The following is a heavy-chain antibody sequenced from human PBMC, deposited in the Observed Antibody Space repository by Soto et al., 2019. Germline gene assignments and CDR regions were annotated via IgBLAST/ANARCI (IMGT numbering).Heavy chain of an antibody. D-gene: IGHD5-18*01. V-gene: IGHV1-69*13. CDR3: ARDLRGYRYAMMYYYYGMDV. CDR2: IIPIFGTA. Sequence: SVKVSCKASGGTFSSYAISWVRQAPGQGLEWMGGIIPIFGTANYAQKFQGRVTITADESTTTAYMELSSLRSEDTAVYYCARDLRGYRYAMMYYYYGMDVWGQGTTVTVSS. J-gene: IGHJ6*02. CDR1: GGTFSSYA.